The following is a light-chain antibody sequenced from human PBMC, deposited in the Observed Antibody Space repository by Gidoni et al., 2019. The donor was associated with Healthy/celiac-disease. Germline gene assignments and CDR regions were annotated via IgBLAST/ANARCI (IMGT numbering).Light chain of an antibody. J-gene: IGKJ4*01. Sequence: IVLTQSPGTLSLSPGERATLSCRASQSVSSSYLAWYQQKPGQAPRLLIYGASSRATGIPDRFSGSGSGKDFTLTISRLEPEDFAVYYCQQYGSSLIFGGGTKVEIK. V-gene: IGKV3-20*01. CDR1: QSVSSSY. CDR3: QQYGSSLI. CDR2: GAS.